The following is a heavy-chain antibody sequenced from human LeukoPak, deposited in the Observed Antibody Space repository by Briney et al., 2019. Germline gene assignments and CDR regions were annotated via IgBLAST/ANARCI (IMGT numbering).Heavy chain of an antibody. D-gene: IGHD3-22*01. CDR2: IYSGGRT. CDR1: GFFVRRNY. V-gene: IGHV3-53*01. Sequence: GGSLRRSCGPPGFFVRRNYLSWVGQAPPMGRHWVAVIYSGGRTYYADPVKGRFTISRDNSKNPLYLQMNSLRDQDTAAYYCARPRPNYALNGYSYWYFDLWGRGTLVTASS. CDR3: ARPRPNYALNGYSYWYFDL. J-gene: IGHJ2*01.